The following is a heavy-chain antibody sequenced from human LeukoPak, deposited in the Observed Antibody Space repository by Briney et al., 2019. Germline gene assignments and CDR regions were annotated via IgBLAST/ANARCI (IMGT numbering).Heavy chain of an antibody. CDR3: ARGRQGLRYFDCTFDY. V-gene: IGHV4-34*01. Sequence: SETLSLTCAAYGWTFSGYYWTCVRQPPGKGLEWIGEINHSGSTNYNPSLKSRVTISVDTHKNQFSLKLSSLTAEDTAVYYCARGRQGLRYFDCTFDYWGQGTLVTVSS. J-gene: IGHJ4*02. CDR1: GWTFSGYY. D-gene: IGHD3-9*01. CDR2: INHSGST.